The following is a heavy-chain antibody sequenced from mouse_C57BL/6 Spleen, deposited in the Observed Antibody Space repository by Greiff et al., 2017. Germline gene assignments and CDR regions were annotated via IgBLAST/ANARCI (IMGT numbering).Heavy chain of an antibody. CDR1: GYAFTNYL. J-gene: IGHJ4*01. CDR2: INPGSGGT. V-gene: IGHV1-54*01. Sequence: QVQLKESGAELVRPGTSVKVSCKASGYAFTNYLIEWVKQRPGQGLEWIGVINPGSGGTNYNEKFKGKATLTADKSSSTAYMQLSSLTSEDSAVYFCARKEGYAMDYWGQGTSVTVSS. CDR3: ARKEGYAMDY.